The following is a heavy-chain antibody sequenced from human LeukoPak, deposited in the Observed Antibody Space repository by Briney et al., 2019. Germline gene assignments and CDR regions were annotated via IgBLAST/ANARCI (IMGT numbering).Heavy chain of an antibody. J-gene: IGHJ5*02. CDR1: GDSISSGDYS. Sequence: PSETLSLTCAVSGDSISSGDYSWSWIRQPSGKGLEWIGYIFHSGSSYYNPSLKSRVTISVHQYKNQFSLRLTSVTAADTAVYYCARELWFVNAPGSWFDPWGQGTLVTVSS. CDR3: ARELWFVNAPGSWFDP. D-gene: IGHD3-10*01. CDR2: IFHSGSS. V-gene: IGHV4-30-2*01.